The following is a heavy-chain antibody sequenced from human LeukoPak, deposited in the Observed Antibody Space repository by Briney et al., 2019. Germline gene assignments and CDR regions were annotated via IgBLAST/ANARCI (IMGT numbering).Heavy chain of an antibody. CDR2: IYYSGST. J-gene: IGHJ4*02. V-gene: IGHV4-59*12. CDR3: ARAHTISSRVGFDY. CDR1: GGSISSYY. D-gene: IGHD6-13*01. Sequence: PSETLSLTCTVSGGSISSYYWSWIRQPPGKGLEWIGYIYYSGSTNYNPSLKSRVTISVDTSKNQFSLRLSSVTAADTAVYYCARAHTISSRVGFDYWGQGRLVTVSS.